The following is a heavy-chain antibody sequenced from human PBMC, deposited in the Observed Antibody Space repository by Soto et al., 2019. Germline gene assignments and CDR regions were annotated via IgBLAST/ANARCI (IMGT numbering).Heavy chain of an antibody. CDR2: MNPNSGNT. CDR3: ARVGGIVVVPAYYYYYGMDV. V-gene: IGHV1-8*01. D-gene: IGHD2-2*01. Sequence: QVQLVQSGAEVKKPGASVKVSCKASGYTFTSYDINWVRQATGQGLEWMGWMNPNSGNTGYAQKFQGRVTMTRNTSISTAYMELSSMRSEDTAVYYCARVGGIVVVPAYYYYYGMDVWGQGTTVTVSS. J-gene: IGHJ6*02. CDR1: GYTFTSYD.